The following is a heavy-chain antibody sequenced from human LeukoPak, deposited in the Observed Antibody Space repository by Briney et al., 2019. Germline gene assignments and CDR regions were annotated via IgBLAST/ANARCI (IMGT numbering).Heavy chain of an antibody. V-gene: IGHV4-38-2*02. CDR3: ARVQTYYDFWSGYYTFSYFDY. J-gene: IGHJ4*02. CDR1: GYSISSGYY. D-gene: IGHD3-3*01. Sequence: SETLSLTCTVSGYSISSGYYWGWIQQPPGKGLEWIGSIYHSGSTYYNPSLKSRVTISVDTSKNQFSLKLSSVTAADTAVYYCARVQTYYDFWSGYYTFSYFDYWGQGTLVTVSS. CDR2: IYHSGST.